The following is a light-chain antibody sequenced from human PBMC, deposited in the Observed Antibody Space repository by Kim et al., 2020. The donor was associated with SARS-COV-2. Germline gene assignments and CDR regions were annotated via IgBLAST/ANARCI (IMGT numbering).Light chain of an antibody. CDR1: SSDVGGYNL. V-gene: IGLV2-23*02. Sequence: QSALTQPASVSGSPGQSITISCTGTSSDVGGYNLVSWYQQHPGKAPKVIIYEVSKGPSGVSNRFSGSKSGNTASLTISGLQAEDEAEYYCSSYAGSGSMVFGGGTKVTVL. J-gene: IGLJ2*01. CDR3: SSYAGSGSMV. CDR2: EVS.